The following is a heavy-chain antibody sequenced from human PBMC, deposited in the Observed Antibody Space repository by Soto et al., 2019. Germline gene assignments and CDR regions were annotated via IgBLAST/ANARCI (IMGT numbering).Heavy chain of an antibody. Sequence: GGSLRLSCAASGFTFSSYDMHWVRQATGKGLEWVSAIGTAGDTYYPGSVEGRFTISRENAKNSLYLQMNSLRAEDTAVYYCARDGTPYYDILTGYRGDYYYGMDVWGQGTTVTVS. D-gene: IGHD3-9*01. CDR1: GFTFSSYD. CDR2: IGTAGDT. J-gene: IGHJ6*02. V-gene: IGHV3-13*01. CDR3: ARDGTPYYDILTGYRGDYYYGMDV.